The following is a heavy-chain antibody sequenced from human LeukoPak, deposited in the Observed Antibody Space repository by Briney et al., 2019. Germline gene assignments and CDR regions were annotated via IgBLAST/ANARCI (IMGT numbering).Heavy chain of an antibody. V-gene: IGHV3-74*01. J-gene: IGHJ4*01. D-gene: IGHD1-20*01. CDR2: INTDGSTT. Sequence: GGSLRLSCAASGFTFNTHWMHWVRQAPGKGLVWVSRINTDGSTTNYADSVKGRFTISRDNAKNTLYLQMNSLRVEDTDVYYCARDLNWNQIGYWGHGSLVSVSS. CDR3: ARDLNWNQIGY. CDR1: GFTFNTHW.